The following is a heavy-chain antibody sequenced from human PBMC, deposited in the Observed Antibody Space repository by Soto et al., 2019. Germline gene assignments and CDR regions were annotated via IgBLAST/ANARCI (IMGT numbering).Heavy chain of an antibody. CDR1: GDSVSSNSAA. CDR2: TYYRSKWYN. V-gene: IGHV6-1*01. CDR3: ARGLFGYDDGIYPSPDNWSDP. D-gene: IGHD3-22*01. J-gene: IGHJ5*02. Sequence: SQTLSLTCAISGDSVSSNSAAWNWIRQSPSRGLEWLGRTYYRSKWYNDYAVSVKSRITINPDTSKNQFSLQLRSVTAADTAVYFCARGLFGYDDGIYPSPDNWSDPWSQGTLVTVSS.